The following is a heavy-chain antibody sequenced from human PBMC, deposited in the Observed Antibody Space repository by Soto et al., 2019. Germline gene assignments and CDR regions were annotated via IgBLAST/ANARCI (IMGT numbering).Heavy chain of an antibody. D-gene: IGHD2-2*02. V-gene: IGHV1-2*04. J-gene: IGHJ6*02. CDR1: GYTLTGYY. CDR3: ARDGGLYTPGIPVAWGMDV. Sequence: ASVKVSCKASGYTLTGYYMHWVRQAPGQGLEWMGWINPNSGGTNYAQKFQGWVTMTRDTSISTAYMELSRLRSDDTAVYYCARDGGLYTPGIPVAWGMDVWGQGTTVTVSS. CDR2: INPNSGGT.